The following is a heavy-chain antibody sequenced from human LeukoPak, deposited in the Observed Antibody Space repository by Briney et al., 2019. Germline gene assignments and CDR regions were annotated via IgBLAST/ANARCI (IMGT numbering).Heavy chain of an antibody. CDR3: AKDRGITMVRGPSGISDS. D-gene: IGHD3-10*01. CDR1: GFTFSSYA. CDR2: ISGSGEST. J-gene: IGHJ4*02. Sequence: GGSLRLSCAASGFTFSSYAMTWVRQAPGKGLEWVSEISGSGESTYYGDSVKGRFTISRDNSKNTLYLKMNSLRAEDTAVYYCAKDRGITMVRGPSGISDSWGQGTLVTVSS. V-gene: IGHV3-23*01.